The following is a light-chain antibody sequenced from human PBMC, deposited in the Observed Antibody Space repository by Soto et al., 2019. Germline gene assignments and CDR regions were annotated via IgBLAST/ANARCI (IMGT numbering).Light chain of an antibody. Sequence: QSVLTQPPSVSEAPRQRVTISCSGSSSNVGNNAVSWYQQFPGKAPKLLIYYDDVLPSGVSDRFSGSKSGTSASLAISGLPAEDAADYCCAAWDDRLEGVVFGGGTKLTVL. CDR2: YDD. CDR3: AAWDDRLEGVV. CDR1: SSNVGNNA. J-gene: IGLJ2*01. V-gene: IGLV1-36*01.